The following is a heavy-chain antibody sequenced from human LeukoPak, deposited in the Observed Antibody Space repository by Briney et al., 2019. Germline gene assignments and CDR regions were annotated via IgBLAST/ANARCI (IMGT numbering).Heavy chain of an antibody. J-gene: IGHJ3*01. Sequence: ASVKVSCKVSGYTLTELSMHWVRQTPGKGLEWMGSFDPEDGETIYAQKFQDRDTMTEDTSIDTAYMELSSLRSEDTAVYYCATNLRDWELLGAFDVWGQGTMVTVSS. V-gene: IGHV1-24*01. D-gene: IGHD1-26*01. CDR2: FDPEDGET. CDR3: ATNLRDWELLGAFDV. CDR1: GYTLTELS.